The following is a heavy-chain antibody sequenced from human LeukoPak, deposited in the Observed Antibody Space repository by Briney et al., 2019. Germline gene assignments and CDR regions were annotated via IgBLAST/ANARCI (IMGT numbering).Heavy chain of an antibody. D-gene: IGHD2-2*01. Sequence: PSETLSLTCTVSGGSISSSSYYWDWIRQPPGKGLEWIGAIYYSGNTNYNPSLKSRVTISVDTSKNQFSLELSPVTAADTAVYYCARHRIPAALASAFDYWGQGTLVTVSS. V-gene: IGHV4-39*01. CDR1: GGSISSSSYY. J-gene: IGHJ4*02. CDR2: IYYSGNT. CDR3: ARHRIPAALASAFDY.